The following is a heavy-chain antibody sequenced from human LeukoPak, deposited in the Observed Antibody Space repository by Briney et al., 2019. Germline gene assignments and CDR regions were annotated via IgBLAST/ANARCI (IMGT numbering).Heavy chain of an antibody. D-gene: IGHD6-25*01. CDR3: ARGRIAAGYFDY. Sequence: GGSLRLSCAASGFTFSSYWMSWVRQAPGKGLEWVSSISSSSSYIYYADSVKGRFTISRDNAKNSLYLQMNSLRAEDTAVYYCARGRIAAGYFDYWGQGTLVTVSS. CDR1: GFTFSSYW. CDR2: ISSSSSYI. V-gene: IGHV3-21*01. J-gene: IGHJ4*02.